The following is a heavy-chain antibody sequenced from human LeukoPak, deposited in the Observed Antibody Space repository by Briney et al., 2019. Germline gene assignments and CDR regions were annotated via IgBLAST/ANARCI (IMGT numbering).Heavy chain of an antibody. J-gene: IGHJ5*02. D-gene: IGHD6-19*01. CDR3: VRGRYSSGWFKDKNWFDP. CDR1: GYSISSGYY. V-gene: IGHV4-38-2*02. Sequence: SETLSLTCTVSGYSISSGYYWGWIRQPPGKGLEWIGSIYHSGSTYYNPSLKSRATISVDTSKNQFSLKLSSVTAADTAVYYCVRGRYSSGWFKDKNWFDPWGQGIPVTVSS. CDR2: IYHSGST.